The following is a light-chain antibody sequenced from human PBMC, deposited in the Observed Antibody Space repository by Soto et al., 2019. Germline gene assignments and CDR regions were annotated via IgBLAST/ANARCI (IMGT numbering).Light chain of an antibody. J-gene: IGLJ2*01. V-gene: IGLV9-49*03. CDR1: SGYSNYK. Sequence: QSVLSQPPSASASLGASVTLTCTLSSGYSNYKVDWYQQRPGKGPRFVMRVGTGGIVGSKGDGIPDRFSVLGSGLNRYLTIKNIQEEDESDYHCGADHGSGGNFVGVVFGGGTKVTVL. CDR2: VGTGGIVG. CDR3: GADHGSGGNFVGVV.